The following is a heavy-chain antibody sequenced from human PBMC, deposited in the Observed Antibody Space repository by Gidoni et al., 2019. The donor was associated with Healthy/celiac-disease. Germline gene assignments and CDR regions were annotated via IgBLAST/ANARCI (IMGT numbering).Heavy chain of an antibody. CDR3: ARARSGSYYRV. D-gene: IGHD1-26*01. CDR2: INHSGST. CDR1: GGSFSGYY. Sequence: QVQLQQWGAGLLKPSETLSLTCAVYGGSFSGYYWSWIRQPPGKGLELIGEINHSGSTNYNPSLKSRVTISVDTSKNQFSLKLSSVTAADTAVYYCARARSGSYYRVWGQGTLVTVSS. J-gene: IGHJ4*02. V-gene: IGHV4-34*01.